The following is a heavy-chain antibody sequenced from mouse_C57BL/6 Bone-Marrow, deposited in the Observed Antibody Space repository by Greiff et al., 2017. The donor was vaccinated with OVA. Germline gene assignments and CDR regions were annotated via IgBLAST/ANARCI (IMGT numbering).Heavy chain of an antibody. CDR3: ARQNYDYDRTYFDY. J-gene: IGHJ2*01. V-gene: IGHV1-62-2*01. CDR1: GYTFTEYT. CDR2: FYPGSGSI. Sequence: QVQLKESGAELVKPGASVKLSCKASGYTFTEYTIHWVKQRSGQGLEWIGWFYPGSGSIKYNEKFKDKATLTADKSSSTVYMELSRLTSEDAAVYFCARQNYDYDRTYFDYWGQGTTLTVSS. D-gene: IGHD2-4*01.